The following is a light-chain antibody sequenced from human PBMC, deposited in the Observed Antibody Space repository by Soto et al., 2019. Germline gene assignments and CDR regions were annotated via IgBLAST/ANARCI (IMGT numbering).Light chain of an antibody. CDR2: KAS. J-gene: IGKJ1*01. Sequence: DIQMTQSPSTLSASVGDRVTITCRASQSISGWLAWYQQKPGRAPNLLISKASSLESGVPSRFSGSGSGTEFTLTVTSLQPDDFATYYCQQYNSYSRTFGQGTKVDIK. CDR1: QSISGW. CDR3: QQYNSYSRT. V-gene: IGKV1-5*03.